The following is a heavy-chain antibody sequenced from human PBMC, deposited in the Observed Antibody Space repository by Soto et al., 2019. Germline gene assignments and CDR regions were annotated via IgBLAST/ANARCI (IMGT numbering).Heavy chain of an antibody. CDR1: GFTLSRYL. V-gene: IGHV3-30*18. CDR3: AKVILICYYNESDY. CDR2: ISYDGSNK. Sequence: PGRTLRLSCAAYGFTLSRYLIYCVRQAPKKELEWVAVISYDGSNKYYADSVKGRFTISRDNSKNTLYLQMNSLRAEDTAVYYCAKVILICYYNESDYLGQGTLVTGSS. D-gene: IGHD3-9*01. J-gene: IGHJ4*02.